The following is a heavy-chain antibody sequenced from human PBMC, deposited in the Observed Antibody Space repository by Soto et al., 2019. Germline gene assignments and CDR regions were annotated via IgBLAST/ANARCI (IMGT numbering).Heavy chain of an antibody. CDR2: IYYSGST. CDR1: GGSISSYY. J-gene: IGHJ5*02. CDR3: ARHSPGSLYGDYPEWFDP. Sequence: SETLSLTCTVSGGSISSYYWSWIRQPPGKGLEWIGYIYYSGSTNYNPSLKSRVTISVDTSKNQFSLKLSSVTAADTAVYYCARHSPGSLYGDYPEWFDPWGQGTLVTVSS. D-gene: IGHD4-17*01. V-gene: IGHV4-59*08.